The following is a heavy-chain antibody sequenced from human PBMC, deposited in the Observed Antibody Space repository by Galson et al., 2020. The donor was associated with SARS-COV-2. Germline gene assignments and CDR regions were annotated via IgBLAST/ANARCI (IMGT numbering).Heavy chain of an antibody. V-gene: IGHV7-4-1*02. CDR2: INNNTGNQ. D-gene: IGHD3-10*01. J-gene: IGHJ4*02. CDR3: GRGAGAWFGELLDY. CDR1: RYIFNNYA. Sequence: ASVTVSRKASRYIFNNYALHGLRPAHGRGLEWVAWINNNTGNQNYAPGFTERFAFSLDTSISTAYLQISSRKAEDTAIYYCGRGAGAWFGELLDYWGQGTLVTVSS.